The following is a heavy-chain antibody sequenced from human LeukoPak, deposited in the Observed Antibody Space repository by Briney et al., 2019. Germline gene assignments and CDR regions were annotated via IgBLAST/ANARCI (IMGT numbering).Heavy chain of an antibody. V-gene: IGHV3-30-3*01. J-gene: IGHJ4*02. Sequence: GGSLRLSCAASGFTFRNYVIHWVRQAPGKGLEWVAVTSSDLNVKLYADSVKGRFTISRDNSRSTLYLQMNSLRPEDTAVYYCARDQLAYSGYDTLFDYWGQGTLVTVSS. CDR1: GFTFRNYV. D-gene: IGHD5-12*01. CDR3: ARDQLAYSGYDTLFDY. CDR2: TSSDLNVK.